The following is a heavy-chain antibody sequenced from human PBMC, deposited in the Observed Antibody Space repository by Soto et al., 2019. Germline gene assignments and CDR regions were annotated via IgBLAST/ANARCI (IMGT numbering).Heavy chain of an antibody. J-gene: IGHJ4*02. CDR1: GYSISSYYY. CDR2: FHHGGTT. Sequence: KASETLSLTCAVSGYSISSYYYWAWIRQPPGKGLEWIGSFHHGGTTYFNPSLKNRVTILVDTSKNHFSLDLTSVTAADTAFYYCARGSGGYPFDYWGQGTLVTVSS. D-gene: IGHD1-26*01. V-gene: IGHV4-38-2*01. CDR3: ARGSGGYPFDY.